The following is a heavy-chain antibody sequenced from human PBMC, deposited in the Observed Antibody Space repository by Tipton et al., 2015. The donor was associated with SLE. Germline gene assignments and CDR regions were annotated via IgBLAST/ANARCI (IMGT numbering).Heavy chain of an antibody. CDR2: INHSGST. Sequence: TPSLTCAVYGGSFSVYYWSWIRQSPGKGLEWIGEINHSGSTNYNPSLKSRVTISVDTSKKQFSLKLSSVTAADTAVYYCARLDDSSGFDYWGQGTLITVSS. CDR1: GGSFSVYY. D-gene: IGHD3-22*01. CDR3: ARLDDSSGFDY. J-gene: IGHJ4*02. V-gene: IGHV4-34*01.